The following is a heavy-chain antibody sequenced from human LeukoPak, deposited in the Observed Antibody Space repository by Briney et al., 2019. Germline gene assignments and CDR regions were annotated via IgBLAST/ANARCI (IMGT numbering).Heavy chain of an antibody. Sequence: PSETLSLTCTVSGGSISTSNYYWGWIRQPPGKGLEWIGSIYYSGSTYYNPSLKSRVTISVDTSKNQFSLKLSSVTAADTAVYYCARQTAVGLDFDYWGQGTLVTVSS. CDR2: IYYSGST. CDR3: ARQTAVGLDFDY. J-gene: IGHJ4*02. V-gene: IGHV4-39*01. D-gene: IGHD4-23*01. CDR1: GGSISTSNYY.